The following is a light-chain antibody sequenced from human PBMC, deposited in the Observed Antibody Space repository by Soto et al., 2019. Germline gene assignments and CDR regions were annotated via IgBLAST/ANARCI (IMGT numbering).Light chain of an antibody. Sequence: EILLTQAPCTLSLSPCEIVTLSCMASQSISNNHLAWYQQKPGQAPRLLIHGTSNRATGIPDRFSGSGSGTDFTLTFSRLEPEDFAVYYCEYYGSSITFGGGTKVDIK. J-gene: IGKJ4*01. CDR2: GTS. V-gene: IGKV3-20*01. CDR1: QSISNNH. CDR3: EYYGSSIT.